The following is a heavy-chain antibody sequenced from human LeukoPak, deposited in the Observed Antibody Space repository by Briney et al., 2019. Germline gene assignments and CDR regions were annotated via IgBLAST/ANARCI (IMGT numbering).Heavy chain of an antibody. CDR3: ARGIVDGLDY. J-gene: IGHJ4*02. CDR2: INHSGST. Sequence: KTSETLSLTCAVYGGSFSGYYWSWIRQPPGKGLEWIGEINHSGSTNYNPSLKSRVTISVDTSKNQFSLKLSSVTAADTAVYYCARGIVDGLDYWGQGTLVTVSS. D-gene: IGHD1-26*01. V-gene: IGHV4-34*01. CDR1: GGSFSGYY.